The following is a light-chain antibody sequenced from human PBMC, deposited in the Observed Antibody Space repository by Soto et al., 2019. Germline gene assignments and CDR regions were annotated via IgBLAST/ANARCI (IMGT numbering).Light chain of an antibody. CDR2: AAS. CDR3: QQYHNSPRT. Sequence: EIVLTQSPGTLSLSPGERASLSCRASQSVSSNYLAWYQQKPGQAPRLLIYAASARAGGIPDRFRGSGSGTDFTLTISRLEPEDFAMYYCQQYHNSPRTFGLGTKVEIK. V-gene: IGKV3-20*01. CDR1: QSVSSNY. J-gene: IGKJ1*01.